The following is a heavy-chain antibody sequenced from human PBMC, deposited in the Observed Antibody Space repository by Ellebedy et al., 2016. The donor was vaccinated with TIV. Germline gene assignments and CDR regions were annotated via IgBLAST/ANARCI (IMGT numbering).Heavy chain of an antibody. J-gene: IGHJ4*02. CDR2: IRPDGSTA. V-gene: IGHV3-74*01. Sequence: GGSLRLXXVTSGFTFSSYWMHWVRQAPGKGLEWVSRIRPDGSTADYADSVRGRFTISRDNAKNTLFLQMNSLRAEDTAVYYCAKDIHILVDYWGQGTLVTVSS. CDR3: AKDIHILVDY. CDR1: GFTFSSYW. D-gene: IGHD2-21*01.